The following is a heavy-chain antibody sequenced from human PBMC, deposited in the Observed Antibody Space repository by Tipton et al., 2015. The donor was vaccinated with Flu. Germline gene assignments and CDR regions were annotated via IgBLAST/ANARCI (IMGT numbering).Heavy chain of an antibody. CDR1: GFTVSSTY. J-gene: IGHJ4*02. CDR2: IFGGGST. Sequence: SLRLSCAASGFTVSSTYMNWVRQAPGKGLEWVSVIFGGGSTHYADSVKGRFTISRDNAKNTVSLQMSNLRAEDTAVYYCTRGDYYYHSSGFYYAMGGLDYWGQGTLVTVSS. CDR3: TRGDYYYHSSGFYYAMGGLDY. D-gene: IGHD3-22*01. V-gene: IGHV3-53*01.